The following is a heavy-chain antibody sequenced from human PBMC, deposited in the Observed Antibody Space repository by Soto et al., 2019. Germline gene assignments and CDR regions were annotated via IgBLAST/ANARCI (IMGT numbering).Heavy chain of an antibody. CDR3: AREGDDYCSGTRCFHYYGLGV. CDR2: IEYNEKNR. D-gene: IGHD2-15*01. CDR1: GFTFNSYG. Sequence: QVQRVESRGGVVPPGTSLRLSCTASGFTFNSYGIHWFRQATVKWLEWLALIEYNEKNRFYADSVKGRFSTSRDNSRNTGYRQVTGLRAEDTAVYYCAREGDDYCSGTRCFHYYGLGVGGQGTTVIVYS. V-gene: IGHV3-33*05. J-gene: IGHJ6*02.